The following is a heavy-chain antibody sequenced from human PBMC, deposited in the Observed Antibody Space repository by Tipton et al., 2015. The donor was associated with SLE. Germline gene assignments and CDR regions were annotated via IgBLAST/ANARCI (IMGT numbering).Heavy chain of an antibody. J-gene: IGHJ4*02. D-gene: IGHD3-10*01. Sequence: SLRLSCAASGFTVSSNYMSWVRQAPGKGLEWVSVIYSGGSTYYADSVKGRFTISRDNSKNTLYLQMNSLRAEDTAVYYCARAMVRGDWYFDYWGQGTLVTVSS. CDR2: IYSGGST. V-gene: IGHV3-53*01. CDR1: GFTVSSNY. CDR3: ARAMVRGDWYFDY.